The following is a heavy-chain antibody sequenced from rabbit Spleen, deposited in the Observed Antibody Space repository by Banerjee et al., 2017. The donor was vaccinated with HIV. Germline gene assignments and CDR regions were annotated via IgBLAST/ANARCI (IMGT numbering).Heavy chain of an antibody. D-gene: IGHD8-1*01. V-gene: IGHV1S45*01. CDR1: GFSFGSYYM. CDR3: ARDTGSSFSSYGMDL. J-gene: IGHJ6*01. CDR2: IDPIFGVT. Sequence: QEQLEESGGDLVKPEGSLTLTCTASGFSFGSYYMNWVRQAPGKGLEWIGYIDPIFGVTYYASWAKGRFTISKASSTTVTLQMTSLTVADTATYFCARDTGSSFSSYGMDLWGQGTLVTVS.